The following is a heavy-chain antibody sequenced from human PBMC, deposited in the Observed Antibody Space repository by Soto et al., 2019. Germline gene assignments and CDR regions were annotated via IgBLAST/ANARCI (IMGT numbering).Heavy chain of an antibody. V-gene: IGHV3-53*01. CDR2: IYSGGST. CDR3: AKPYSGSYYPHDAFDI. CDR1: GFTVSSNY. D-gene: IGHD1-26*01. J-gene: IGHJ3*02. Sequence: GGSLRLSCAASGFTVSSNYMSWVRQAPGKGLEWVSVIYSGGSTYYADSVKGRFTISRDNSKNTLYLQMNSLRAEDTAVYYCAKPYSGSYYPHDAFDIWGQGTMVTVSS.